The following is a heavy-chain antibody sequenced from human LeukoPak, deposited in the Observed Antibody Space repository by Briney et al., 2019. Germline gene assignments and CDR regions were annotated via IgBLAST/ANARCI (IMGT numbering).Heavy chain of an antibody. CDR2: ISGDYTDI. CDR1: GFTFDDYA. D-gene: IGHD3-22*01. J-gene: IGHJ4*02. CDR3: ARRGYYDSSGYDC. Sequence: GGTLRLSCAASGFTFDDYAMHWVRQAPGKGLEWVSSISGDYTDIYYADSVKGRFTISRDNAKNSLYLQMNSLRAEDTAVYYCARRGYYDSSGYDCWGQGTLVTVSS. V-gene: IGHV3-21*01.